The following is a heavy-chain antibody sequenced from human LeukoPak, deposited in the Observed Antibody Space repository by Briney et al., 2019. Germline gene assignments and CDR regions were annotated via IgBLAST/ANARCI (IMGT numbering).Heavy chain of an antibody. CDR3: ARDSWRSYGTDV. CDR1: GGSISSGDYY. D-gene: IGHD3-3*01. J-gene: IGHJ6*02. V-gene: IGHV4-30-4*01. Sequence: PSETLSLTCTVSGGSISSGDYYWSWIRQPPGKGLEWMGYIYYSGSTYYNPSLKSRVTISVDTSKNQFSLKLSSVTAADTAVYYCARDSWRSYGTDVWGQGTTVTVSS. CDR2: IYYSGST.